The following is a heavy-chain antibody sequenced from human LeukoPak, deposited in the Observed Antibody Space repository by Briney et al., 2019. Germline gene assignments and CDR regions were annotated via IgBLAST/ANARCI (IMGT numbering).Heavy chain of an antibody. CDR3: AKADCSGGSCLIDY. CDR2: IYSGGST. CDR1: GFTVSSNY. V-gene: IGHV3-53*05. Sequence: PGGSLRLSCAASGFTVSSNYTNWVRQAPGKGLEWVSVIYSGGSTYYADSVKGRFTISRDNAKNSLYLQMNSLRAEDMALYYCAKADCSGGSCLIDYWGQGTLVTVSS. D-gene: IGHD2-15*01. J-gene: IGHJ4*02.